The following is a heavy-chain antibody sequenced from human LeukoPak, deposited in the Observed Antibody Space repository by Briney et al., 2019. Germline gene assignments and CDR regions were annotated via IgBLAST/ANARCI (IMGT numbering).Heavy chain of an antibody. CDR2: IWYDGSNK. CDR3: ARDQDDFWSGIPYYYYGMDV. J-gene: IGHJ6*02. CDR1: GFTFSSYG. V-gene: IGHV3-33*01. Sequence: GRSLRLSCAASGFTFSSYGMHWVRQAPGKGLEWVAVIWYDGSNKYYADSVKGRFTISRDNSKNTLYPQMNSLRAEDTAVYYCARDQDDFWSGIPYYYYGMDVWGQGTTVTVSS. D-gene: IGHD3-3*01.